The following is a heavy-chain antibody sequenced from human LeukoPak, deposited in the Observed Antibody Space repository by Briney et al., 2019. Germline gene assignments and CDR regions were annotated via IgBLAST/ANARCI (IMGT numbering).Heavy chain of an antibody. J-gene: IGHJ5*02. Sequence: PGGSLRLSCTASGFTSGDYAMSWVRQAPGKGLEWVGFIRSKGSGGTTEYAASVKGRFTISRDDSKSIAYLQMNSLKTEDTAVYYCTRGDGSGSSWGQGTLVTVSS. CDR1: GFTSGDYA. D-gene: IGHD3-10*01. V-gene: IGHV3-49*04. CDR2: IRSKGSGGTT. CDR3: TRGDGSGSS.